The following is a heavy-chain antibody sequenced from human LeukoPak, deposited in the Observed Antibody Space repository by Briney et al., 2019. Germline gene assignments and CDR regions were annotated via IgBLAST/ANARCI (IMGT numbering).Heavy chain of an antibody. CDR2: IHSSGGT. CDR3: IVFGDSNH. D-gene: IGHD4-17*01. Sequence: GGSLRLSCAASGFTFSSYAMSWVRQAPGKGLKWVSAIHSSGGTYYADSVKGRLTIPRDTSKNTLYLQINSLRVEDTAVYYCIVFGDSNHWGQGTLVTVSS. V-gene: IGHV3-23*01. CDR1: GFTFSSYA. J-gene: IGHJ5*02.